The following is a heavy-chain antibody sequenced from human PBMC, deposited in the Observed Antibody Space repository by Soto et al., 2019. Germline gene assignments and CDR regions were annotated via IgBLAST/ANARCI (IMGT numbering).Heavy chain of an antibody. Sequence: SVPTLVNPTQTLTLTCTLSGISLSTSGLGLGWIRQTPGKALEWLALIYWNDDKHYNPSLRTRLTITKDTSKNQAVLTMTNMDPVDTATYYCARGLATLPVFAFDIWDQGTVVTVSS. D-gene: IGHD6-6*01. CDR3: ARGLATLPVFAFDI. J-gene: IGHJ3*02. CDR1: GISLSTSGLG. CDR2: IYWNDDK. V-gene: IGHV2-5*01.